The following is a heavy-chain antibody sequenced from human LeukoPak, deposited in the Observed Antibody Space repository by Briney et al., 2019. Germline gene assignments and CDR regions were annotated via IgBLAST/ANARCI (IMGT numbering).Heavy chain of an antibody. Sequence: GGSLRLSCAASGFTFSSYAMSWVRQAPGKGLEWVSAISGSGGSTYYADSVKGRFTISRDNSKNTLYLQMNSLRAEDTAVYYCASRPYYDSSGPYGMDVWGQGTTVTVSS. CDR2: ISGSGGST. J-gene: IGHJ6*02. D-gene: IGHD3-22*01. CDR1: GFTFSSYA. V-gene: IGHV3-23*01. CDR3: ASRPYYDSSGPYGMDV.